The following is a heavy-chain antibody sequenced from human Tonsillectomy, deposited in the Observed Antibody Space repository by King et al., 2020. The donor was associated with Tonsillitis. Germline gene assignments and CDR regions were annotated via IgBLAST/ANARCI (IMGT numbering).Heavy chain of an antibody. Sequence: VQLVESGAEVKKPGASLKISCKGSGYSFPIYWIGWVRQMPGKGLEWMGIIYPGDSDTRYSPSFQGQVTISADKSISTAYLQWSSLRASDTAMYYCARDLYGSDDAFDIWGQGTMVTVSS. CDR2: IYPGDSDT. V-gene: IGHV5-51*01. D-gene: IGHD3-10*01. CDR3: ARDLYGSDDAFDI. CDR1: GYSFPIYW. J-gene: IGHJ3*02.